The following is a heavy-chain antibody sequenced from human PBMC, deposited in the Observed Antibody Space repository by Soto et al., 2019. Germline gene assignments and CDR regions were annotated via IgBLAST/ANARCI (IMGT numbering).Heavy chain of an antibody. CDR2: IYYSGGN. CDR1: GGSISSYY. Sequence: PSETLSLTCTVSGGSISSYYWSWIRQPPGKGLEWIGYIYYSGGNNYNPSLKSRVTISVDTSKNQFSLKSSSVTAADTAVYYCARRNDILTGHLPDWYFDLWGRGTLVTVSS. V-gene: IGHV4-59*08. J-gene: IGHJ2*01. D-gene: IGHD3-9*01. CDR3: ARRNDILTGHLPDWYFDL.